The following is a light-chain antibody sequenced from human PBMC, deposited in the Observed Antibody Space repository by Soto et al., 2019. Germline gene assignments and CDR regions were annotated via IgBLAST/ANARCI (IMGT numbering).Light chain of an antibody. CDR3: QSYDSGLGGYVI. J-gene: IGLJ2*01. Sequence: QSVLTQPPSVSGAPGQRVTISCTGSSSSSGSVYNVHWYQQRPGTAPRLVIYDNSDQPSGVPDRFSGSKSGTSASLAITGLQAEDEADYYCQSYDSGLGGYVIFGGGTKLTVL. CDR2: DNS. V-gene: IGLV1-40*01. CDR1: SSSSGSVYN.